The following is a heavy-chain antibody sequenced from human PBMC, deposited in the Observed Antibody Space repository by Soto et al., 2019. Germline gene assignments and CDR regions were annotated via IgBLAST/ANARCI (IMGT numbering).Heavy chain of an antibody. CDR2: ISAYNGNT. V-gene: IGHV1-18*01. D-gene: IGHD2-15*01. CDR3: ARVVGTGYCSGGSCYYWFDP. J-gene: IGHJ5*02. Sequence: QVQLVQSGAEVKKPGASVKVSCKASGYTFTSYGISWVRQAPGQGLEWMGWISAYNGNTNYAQKLQGRVTMTTDTSTSTACMELRSLRSDDTAVYYCARVVGTGYCSGGSCYYWFDPWGQGTLVTVSS. CDR1: GYTFTSYG.